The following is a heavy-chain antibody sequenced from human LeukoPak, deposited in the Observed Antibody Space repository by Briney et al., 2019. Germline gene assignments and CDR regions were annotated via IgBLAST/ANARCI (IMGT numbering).Heavy chain of an antibody. J-gene: IGHJ4*02. D-gene: IGHD5-24*01. V-gene: IGHV4-59*01. CDR2: IYNSGSP. CDR3: AYGGDAYKTGY. CDR1: GASITDYY. Sequence: SETLSLTCTVSGASITDYYRSWIRQPPAKGLEWIGYIYNSGSPNYNPSLKSRVPLSLATSQNQISLKLTSVTAANTAVYYCAYGGDAYKTGYWGQGTLVTVSS.